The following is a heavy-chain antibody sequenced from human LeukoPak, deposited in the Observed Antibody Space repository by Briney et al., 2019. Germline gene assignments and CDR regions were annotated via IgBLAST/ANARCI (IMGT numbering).Heavy chain of an antibody. J-gene: IGHJ4*02. Sequence: GSLRLSCAASRFTFSSYAMSWVRQSPGKGLEWIGEINHSGSTKYNPSLKSRVSISVDKPKNQFSLRLNSVTAADAAVYYCASRPFHYGFRTHFDSWGQGTLVTVSS. D-gene: IGHD3-10*01. CDR3: ASRPFHYGFRTHFDS. CDR1: RFTFSSYA. CDR2: INHSGST. V-gene: IGHV4-34*08.